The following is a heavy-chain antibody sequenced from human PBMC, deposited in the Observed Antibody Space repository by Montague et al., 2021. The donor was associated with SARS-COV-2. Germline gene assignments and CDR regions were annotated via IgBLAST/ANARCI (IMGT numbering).Heavy chain of an antibody. J-gene: IGHJ6*03. D-gene: IGHD3-9*01. V-gene: IGHV3-33*01. CDR2: VWYDGSNK. CDR3: ARTGILTGNYYYYYYMDV. CDR1: GFTFSSYD. Sequence: SLRLSCAASGFTFSSYDMHWVRQTPGKGLEWVAVVWYDGSNKYYADSVKGRFTISRDNSKNTLYLQMNSLRAEDTAVYYCARTGILTGNYYYYYYMDVWGKGTTVTVSS.